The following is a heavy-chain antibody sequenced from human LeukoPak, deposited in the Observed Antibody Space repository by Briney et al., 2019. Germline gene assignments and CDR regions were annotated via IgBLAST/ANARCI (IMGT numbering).Heavy chain of an antibody. CDR1: GYTFTSYG. D-gene: IGHD4-11*01. J-gene: IGHJ4*02. CDR3: ARGQPRVTYFLESVDY. Sequence: ASVKVSCKASGYTFTSYGISWVRQAPGQGLEWMGWISPYNENRKYLQKLQGRVTLSTDTSTSTAYMELRSLRSDDTAVYYCARGQPRVTYFLESVDYWGQGTLVTVSS. V-gene: IGHV1-18*01. CDR2: ISPYNENR.